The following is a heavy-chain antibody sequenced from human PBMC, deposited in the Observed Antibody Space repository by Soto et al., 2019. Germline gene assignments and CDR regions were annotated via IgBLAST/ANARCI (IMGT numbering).Heavy chain of an antibody. CDR1: GFTFSSYA. CDR3: VKDLGIAAAGDFDY. D-gene: IGHD6-13*01. Sequence: GGSLRLSCSASGFTFSSYATHWVRQAPGKGLEYVSAISSNGGSTYYADSVKGRFTISRDNSKNTLYLQMSSLRAEDTAVYYCVKDLGIAAAGDFDYWGQGTLVTVSS. V-gene: IGHV3-64D*06. CDR2: ISSNGGST. J-gene: IGHJ4*02.